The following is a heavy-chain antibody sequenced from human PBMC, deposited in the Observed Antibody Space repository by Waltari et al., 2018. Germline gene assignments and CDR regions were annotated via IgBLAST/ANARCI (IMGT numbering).Heavy chain of an antibody. CDR1: GFTFSDYD. Sequence: EVQLLESGGGLVQPGGSLRLSCAASGFTFSDYDMEWVRQAPGKGLGGVGRTRNKARSYITEYAASVKGRFTISRDDSKNALYLQMDSLKTEDTAVYYCARDLDGDSNFDYWGQGTLVTVSS. CDR3: ARDLDGDSNFDY. CDR2: TRNKARSYIT. J-gene: IGHJ4*02. D-gene: IGHD2-21*02. V-gene: IGHV3-72*01.